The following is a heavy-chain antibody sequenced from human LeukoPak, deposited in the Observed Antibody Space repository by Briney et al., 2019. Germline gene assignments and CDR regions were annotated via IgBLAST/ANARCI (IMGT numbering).Heavy chain of an antibody. Sequence: PGGSLRLSCAASGFTFSSNSMNWVRQAAGKGLEWVSSISSSSSYIYHADSVKGRFTISRDNAKNSLYLQMNSLRAEDTAVYYCARSESSRYSSSSYFDYWGRGTLVTVSS. V-gene: IGHV3-21*01. CDR2: ISSSSSYI. J-gene: IGHJ4*02. CDR3: ARSESSRYSSSSYFDY. D-gene: IGHD6-13*01. CDR1: GFTFSSNS.